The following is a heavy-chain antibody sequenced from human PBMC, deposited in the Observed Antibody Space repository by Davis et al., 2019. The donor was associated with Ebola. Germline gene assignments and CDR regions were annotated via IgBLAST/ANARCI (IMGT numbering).Heavy chain of an antibody. CDR1: GFTFSSYA. CDR3: AKADSSSWYYYYYGMDV. D-gene: IGHD6-13*01. CDR2: ISWDGGST. J-gene: IGHJ6*02. V-gene: IGHV3-43D*04. Sequence: GESLKISCAASGFTFSSYAMHWVRQAPGKGLEWVSLISWDGGSTYYADSVKGRFTISRDNSKNSLYLQMNSLRAEDTALYYCAKADSSSWYYYYYGMDVWGQGTTVTVSS.